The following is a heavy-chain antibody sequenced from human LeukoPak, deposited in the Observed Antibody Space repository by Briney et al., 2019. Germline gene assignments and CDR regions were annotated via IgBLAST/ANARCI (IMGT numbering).Heavy chain of an antibody. CDR2: INPNSGGT. D-gene: IGHD3-22*01. V-gene: IGHV1-2*02. Sequence: SXKVSCXXXXXTFTXXYMHWVRQAPGQGLEWMGWINPNSGGTNYAQKFQGRVTMTRDTSISTAYMELSRLRSDDTAVYYCARDPQGGDSSGYPLYYFDYWGQGTLVTVSS. J-gene: IGHJ4*02. CDR3: ARDPQGGDSSGYPLYYFDY. CDR1: XXTFTXXY.